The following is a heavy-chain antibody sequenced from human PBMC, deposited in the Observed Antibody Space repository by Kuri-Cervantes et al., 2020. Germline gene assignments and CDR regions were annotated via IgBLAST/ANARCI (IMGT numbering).Heavy chain of an antibody. J-gene: IGHJ4*02. Sequence: SVKVSCKASGGTFSSYAISWVRQAPGQGLEWMGGIIPIFGTANYAQKFQGRVTITADESTSTAYMELSSLRSEDTAVYYCARVQSFQNDYFDYWGQGTMVTVSS. CDR1: GGTFSSYA. V-gene: IGHV1-69*13. CDR3: ARVQSFQNDYFDY. D-gene: IGHD1-1*01. CDR2: IIPIFGTA.